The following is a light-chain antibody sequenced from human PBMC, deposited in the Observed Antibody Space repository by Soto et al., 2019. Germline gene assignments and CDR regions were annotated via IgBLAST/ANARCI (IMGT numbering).Light chain of an antibody. V-gene: IGKV3D-20*02. J-gene: IGKJ4*01. CDR1: QSVSSSY. CDR2: GAS. CDR3: QQRSNWPFALT. Sequence: EIVLTQSPGTLSLSPGERATLSCMASQSVSSSYLAWYQQKPGQAPRLLIYGASSRATGIPDRFSGSGSGTDFTLTISSLEPEDFAVYYCQQRSNWPFALTFGGGTKVDIK.